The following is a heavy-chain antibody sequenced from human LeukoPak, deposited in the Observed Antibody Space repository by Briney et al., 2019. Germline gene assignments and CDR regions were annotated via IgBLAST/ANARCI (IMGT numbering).Heavy chain of an antibody. CDR1: GGTFSSYA. Sequence: SVKVSCTASGGTFSSYAVSWVRQAPGQGLEWMGGIIPIFGTANYAQKFQGRVTITADESTSTAYMELSSLRSEDTAVYYCARDGDYQYFDYWGQGTLVTVSS. D-gene: IGHD4-17*01. V-gene: IGHV1-69*01. J-gene: IGHJ4*02. CDR3: ARDGDYQYFDY. CDR2: IIPIFGTA.